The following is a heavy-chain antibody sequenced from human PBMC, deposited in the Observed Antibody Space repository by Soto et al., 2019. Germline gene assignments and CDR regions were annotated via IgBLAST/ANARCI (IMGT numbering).Heavy chain of an antibody. CDR1: GFTVSSNY. CDR3: ARGSYYGSGSYYYDY. J-gene: IGHJ4*02. Sequence: GGSLRLSCAASGFTVSSNYMSWVRQAPGKGLEWVSVIYSGGSTYYADSVKGRFTISRDNSKNTLYLQMNSLRAEDTAVYYCARGSYYGSGSYYYDYWGQGTLVTVSS. V-gene: IGHV3-66*01. CDR2: IYSGGST. D-gene: IGHD3-10*01.